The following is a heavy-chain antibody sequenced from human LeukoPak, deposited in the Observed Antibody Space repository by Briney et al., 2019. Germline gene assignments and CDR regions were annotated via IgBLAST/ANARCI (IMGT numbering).Heavy chain of an antibody. CDR3: ARGYSSGWYP. CDR2: IGTAGDT. V-gene: IGHV3-13*01. D-gene: IGHD6-19*01. Sequence: GSLRLSCAASGFTLSSYDMHWVRQATGKGLEWVSAIGTAGDTYYPGSVKGRFTISRENAKNSLYLQMNNLRTEDTAVYYCARGYSSGWYPWGQGTLVTVSS. J-gene: IGHJ5*02. CDR1: GFTLSSYD.